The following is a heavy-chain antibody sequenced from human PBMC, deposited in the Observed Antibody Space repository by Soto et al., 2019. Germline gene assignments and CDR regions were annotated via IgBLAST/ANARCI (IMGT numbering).Heavy chain of an antibody. CDR3: AHSSWWWLRGPFDY. CDR2: IYWNDDK. J-gene: IGHJ4*02. Sequence: ASGPTLVNPTQTLTMTCTFAGCSLSTSGVGVGWIRQPPGKALEWLALIYWNDDKRYSPSLKSRLTITKDTSKNQVVLTMTNMDPVDTATYYCAHSSWWWLRGPFDYWGQGTLVTVSS. CDR1: GCSLSTSGVG. V-gene: IGHV2-5*01. D-gene: IGHD2-15*01.